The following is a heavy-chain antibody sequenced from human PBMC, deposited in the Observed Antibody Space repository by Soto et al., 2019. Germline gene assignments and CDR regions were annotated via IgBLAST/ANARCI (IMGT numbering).Heavy chain of an antibody. V-gene: IGHV5-51*01. Sequence: GESLKNSCKGSGYSFTSYWVGWGGQMPGKGLEWMGIIYPGDSDTRYSPSFQGQVTISADKSISTAYLQWSSLKASDTAMYYCARLSRYDILTGLDYWGQGTLVTVSS. D-gene: IGHD3-9*01. CDR3: ARLSRYDILTGLDY. CDR2: IYPGDSDT. J-gene: IGHJ4*02. CDR1: GYSFTSYW.